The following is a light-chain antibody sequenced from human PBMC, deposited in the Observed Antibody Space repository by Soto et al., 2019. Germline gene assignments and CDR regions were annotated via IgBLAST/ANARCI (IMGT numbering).Light chain of an antibody. CDR2: RNS. CDR3: AAWDDSLSGVV. Sequence: QSVLTQPPSASGTPGQRVTISCSGSSSNIGSNYVYWYQQLPGTVPQLLIYRNSERPSGFPDRFSGSKSGTSASLAISGIRSEDEADYSCAAWDDSLSGVVFGGGTKLTVL. CDR1: SSNIGSNY. J-gene: IGLJ2*01. V-gene: IGLV1-47*01.